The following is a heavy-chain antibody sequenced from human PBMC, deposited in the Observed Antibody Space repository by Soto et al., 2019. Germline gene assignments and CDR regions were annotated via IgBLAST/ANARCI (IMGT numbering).Heavy chain of an antibody. CDR1: GYSFTSYW. CDR2: IDPSDSYT. V-gene: IGHV5-10-1*01. CDR3: ARLSSRQLWLIESYYDY. D-gene: IGHD5-18*01. Sequence: GESLKISCKGSGYSFTSYWISWVRQMPGKGLEWMGRIDPSDSYTNYSPSFQGHVTISADKSISTAYLQWSSLKASDTAMYYCARLSSRQLWLIESYYDYWGQGTLVTVSS. J-gene: IGHJ4*02.